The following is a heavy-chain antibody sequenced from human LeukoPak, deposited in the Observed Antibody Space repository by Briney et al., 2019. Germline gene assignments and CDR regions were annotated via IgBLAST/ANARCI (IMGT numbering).Heavy chain of an antibody. V-gene: IGHV4-4*08. CDR2: VFSSGST. Sequence: SETLSLTCTVSVGSLSSYYWNWIRQPPGKGREWXXYVFSSGSTNYNPSLKSRVTISVDTSKNKFSLKLNSVTAADTAVYYCARPAYRGSYYDAFDIWGQGTMVTVSS. J-gene: IGHJ3*02. CDR1: VGSLSSYY. D-gene: IGHD1-26*01. CDR3: ARPAYRGSYYDAFDI.